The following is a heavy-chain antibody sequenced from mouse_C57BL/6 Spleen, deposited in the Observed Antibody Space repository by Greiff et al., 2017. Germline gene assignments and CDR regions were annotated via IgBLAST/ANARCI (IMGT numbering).Heavy chain of an antibody. CDR1: GYTFTSYG. CDR2: IYPRSGNT. D-gene: IGHD1-1*01. Sequence: QVQLKESGAELARPGASVKLSCKASGYTFTSYGISWVKQRTGQGLEWIGEIYPRSGNTYYNEKFKGKATLTADKSSSTAYMELRSLTSEDSAVYFCAEGIYYYGSSSAWFAYWGQGTLVTVSA. V-gene: IGHV1-81*01. CDR3: AEGIYYYGSSSAWFAY. J-gene: IGHJ3*01.